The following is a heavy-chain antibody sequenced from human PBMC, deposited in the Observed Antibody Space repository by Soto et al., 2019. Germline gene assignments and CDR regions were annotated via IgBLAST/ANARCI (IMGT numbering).Heavy chain of an antibody. D-gene: IGHD3-16*01. CDR3: ARVRGHRRIMITFGGVIIDY. Sequence: EVQLVESGGGLVQPGGSLRLSCAASGFTFSSYSMNWVRQAPGKGLEWVSYISSSSSTIYYEDSVKGRFTISRDNAKNSLYLQMNSLRAEDTAVYYCARVRGHRRIMITFGGVIIDYWGQGTLVTVSS. CDR1: GFTFSSYS. CDR2: ISSSSSTI. J-gene: IGHJ4*02. V-gene: IGHV3-48*01.